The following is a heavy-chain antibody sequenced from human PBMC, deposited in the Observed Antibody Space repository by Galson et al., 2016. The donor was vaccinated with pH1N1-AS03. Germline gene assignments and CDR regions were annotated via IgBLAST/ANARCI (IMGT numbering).Heavy chain of an antibody. CDR3: AREIGGAGSY. Sequence: SLRLSCAASGFAFSSYGMHWVRQAPGKGLEWVANIKQDGSEKYYVDSVKGRLTISRDNAKNSVYLQMNSLRAEDTAVYYCAREIGGAGSYWGQGTLVTVSS. V-gene: IGHV3-7*01. D-gene: IGHD6-13*01. CDR1: GFAFSSYG. J-gene: IGHJ4*02. CDR2: IKQDGSEK.